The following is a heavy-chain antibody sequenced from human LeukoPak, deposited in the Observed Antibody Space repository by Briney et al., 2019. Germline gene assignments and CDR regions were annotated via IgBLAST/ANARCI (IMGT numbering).Heavy chain of an antibody. CDR2: ISSSSSYI. Sequence: GGSLRLSCAASGFTFSSYSMNWVRQAPGKGLEWVSSISSSSSYIYYADSVKGRFTISRDNAKNSLYLQMNSLRAEDTAVYYGVKDRFLEAYGMEVWGQGTTVTVSS. CDR1: GFTFSSYS. D-gene: IGHD3-3*01. CDR3: VKDRFLEAYGMEV. J-gene: IGHJ6*02. V-gene: IGHV3-21*01.